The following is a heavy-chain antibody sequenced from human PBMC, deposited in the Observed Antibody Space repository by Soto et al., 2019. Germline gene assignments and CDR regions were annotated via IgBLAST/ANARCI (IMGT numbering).Heavy chain of an antibody. J-gene: IGHJ5*02. CDR1: GFTFSDYT. D-gene: IGHD6-13*01. V-gene: IGHV3-21*01. CDR2: ISSGSSYI. Sequence: EVQLVESGGGLVKPGGSLRLSCAASGFTFSDYTMNWVRQAPGKGLEWVSSISSGSSYIYYADSLKGRFTISRDNAKNSLYLQMNSLRAEDTAVYYCARDLGSSSWPAWGQGTLVTVSS. CDR3: ARDLGSSSWPA.